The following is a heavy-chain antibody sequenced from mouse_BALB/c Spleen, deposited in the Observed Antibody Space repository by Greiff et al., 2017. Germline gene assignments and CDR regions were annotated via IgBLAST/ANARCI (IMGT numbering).Heavy chain of an antibody. CDR2: IDPANGNT. V-gene: IGHV14-3*02. D-gene: IGHD2-4*01. Sequence: EVQGVESGAELVKPGASVKLSCTASGFNIKDTYMHWVKQRPEQGLEWIGRIDPANGNTKYDPKFQGKATITADTSSNTAYLQLSSLTSEDTAVYYCARSSTMIPTAWFAYWGQGTLVTGSA. CDR3: ARSSTMIPTAWFAY. CDR1: GFNIKDTY. J-gene: IGHJ3*01.